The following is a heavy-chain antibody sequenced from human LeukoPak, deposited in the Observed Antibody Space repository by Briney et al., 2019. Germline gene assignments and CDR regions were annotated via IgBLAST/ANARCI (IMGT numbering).Heavy chain of an antibody. CDR2: INPSGGST. D-gene: IGHD2-15*01. CDR1: GYTFTSYY. V-gene: IGHV1-46*01. CDR3: ARGRNIVVVVAALDY. J-gene: IGHJ4*02. Sequence: ASVKVSCKASGYTFTSYYMHWVRQAPGQGLEWMGIINPSGGSTSYAQRFQGRVTMTRDMSTSTVYMELSSLRSEDTAVYYCARGRNIVVVVAALDYWGQGTLVTVSS.